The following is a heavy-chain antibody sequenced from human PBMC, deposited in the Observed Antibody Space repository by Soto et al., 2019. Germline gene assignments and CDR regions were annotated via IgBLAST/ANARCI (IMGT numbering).Heavy chain of an antibody. CDR2: ISSSSSYI. D-gene: IGHD3-22*01. CDR3: ASQSTYYYDSGEGY. Sequence: GGSLRLSCAASGFTFSSYSMNWVRQAPGKGLEWVSSISSSSSYIYYADSVKGRFTISRDNAKNSLYLQMNSLRAEDTAVYYCASQSTYYYDSGEGYWGQGTLVTVSS. CDR1: GFTFSSYS. V-gene: IGHV3-21*01. J-gene: IGHJ4*02.